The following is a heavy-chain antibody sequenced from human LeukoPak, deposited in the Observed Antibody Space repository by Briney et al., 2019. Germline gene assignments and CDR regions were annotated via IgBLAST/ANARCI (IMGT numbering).Heavy chain of an antibody. CDR3: ARSSSPNYYYYMDV. CDR1: GGTFSSYA. V-gene: IGHV1-69*13. Sequence: GASVKVSCKASGGTFSSYAISWVRQAPGQGLEWMGGIIPIFGTANYAQKFQGRVTITADESTSTAYVELSSLRSEDTAVYYCARSSSPNYYYYMDVWGKGTTVTVSS. D-gene: IGHD2-2*01. CDR2: IIPIFGTA. J-gene: IGHJ6*03.